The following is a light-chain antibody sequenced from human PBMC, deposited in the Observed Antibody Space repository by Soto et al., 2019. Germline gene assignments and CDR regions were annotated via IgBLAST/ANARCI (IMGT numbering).Light chain of an antibody. CDR1: QTISSR. CDR2: KAS. J-gene: IGKJ1*01. V-gene: IGKV1-5*03. CDR3: QHYNSYSEA. Sequence: DIQLTQSPYTLCGSVGERVTLTCRASQTISSRLAWYQQKPGKAPKLLIYKASTLKSGVPSRFSGSGSGTEFTLTISSLQPDDFATYYCQHYNSYSEAFGQGTKVDIK.